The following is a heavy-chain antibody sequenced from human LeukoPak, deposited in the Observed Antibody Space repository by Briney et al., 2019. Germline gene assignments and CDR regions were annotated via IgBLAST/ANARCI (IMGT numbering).Heavy chain of an antibody. D-gene: IGHD3-9*01. CDR3: AREGAGYFLDY. CDR2: ISWNSGSI. CDR1: GFTFDDYA. V-gene: IGHV3-9*01. Sequence: PGRSLRLSCAASGFTFDDYAMHWVRQAPGKGLEWVSGISWNSGSIGYADSVKGRFTISRDNSKNTLYLQMNSLRAEDTAVYYCAREGAGYFLDYWGQGTLVTVSS. J-gene: IGHJ4*02.